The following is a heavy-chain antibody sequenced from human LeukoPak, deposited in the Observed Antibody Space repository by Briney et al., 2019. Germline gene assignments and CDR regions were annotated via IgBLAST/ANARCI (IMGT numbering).Heavy chain of an antibody. CDR1: GYTFTSYG. J-gene: IGHJ4*02. Sequence: ASVKVSCKASGYTFTSYGISWVRQAPGQGLEWMGWISAYNGNTNYAQKLQGRVTMTTDTSTSTAYMELRSLRSDDTAVYYCARDLSLPFRSTSGYWGQGTLVTVSS. V-gene: IGHV1-18*01. CDR2: ISAYNGNT. D-gene: IGHD2/OR15-2a*01. CDR3: ARDLSLPFRSTSGY.